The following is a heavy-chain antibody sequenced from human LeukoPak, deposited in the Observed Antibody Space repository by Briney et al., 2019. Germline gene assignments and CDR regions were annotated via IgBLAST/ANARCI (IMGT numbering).Heavy chain of an antibody. J-gene: IGHJ4*02. Sequence: PGGSLRLSCAASGFIVSSNYMSWVRQAPGKGLDWVSIIYDDGNTYYADSVKGRFTISRDRSKNTLYLQMNSLRAEDTAVYYCARAQSRYSGYDSFPFDSWGQGTLVTVSS. CDR2: IYDDGNT. D-gene: IGHD5-12*01. CDR3: ARAQSRYSGYDSFPFDS. V-gene: IGHV3-53*01. CDR1: GFIVSSNY.